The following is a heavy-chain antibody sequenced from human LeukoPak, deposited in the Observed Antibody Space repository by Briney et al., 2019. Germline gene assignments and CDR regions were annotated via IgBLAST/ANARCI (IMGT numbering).Heavy chain of an antibody. Sequence: SETLSLTCTVSGGSISSHYWSWIRQPPGKGLEWIGYIYYSGSTNYNPSLKSRVTISVDTSKNQFSLKLSSVTAADTAVYYCARAPIVVVPAATGVGWFDPWGQGTLVTVSS. CDR2: IYYSGST. CDR1: GGSISSHY. J-gene: IGHJ5*02. V-gene: IGHV4-59*11. CDR3: ARAPIVVVPAATGVGWFDP. D-gene: IGHD2-2*01.